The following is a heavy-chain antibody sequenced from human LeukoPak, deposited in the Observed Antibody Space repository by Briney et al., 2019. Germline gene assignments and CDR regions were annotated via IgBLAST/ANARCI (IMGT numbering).Heavy chain of an antibody. D-gene: IGHD6-19*01. J-gene: IGHJ4*02. CDR1: GFTFSSYA. V-gene: IGHV3-30-3*01. CDR3: VRGTGYSSGWSKLLPTL. Sequence: GGSLRLSCAASGFTFSSYAMSWVRQPPGKGLEWVAVTSHDGNRKYYADSVKGQFTISRDNSQNTLFLQMNGLRAEDSAVYYCVRGTGYSSGWSKLLPTLWGQGTLVTVSS. CDR2: TSHDGNRK.